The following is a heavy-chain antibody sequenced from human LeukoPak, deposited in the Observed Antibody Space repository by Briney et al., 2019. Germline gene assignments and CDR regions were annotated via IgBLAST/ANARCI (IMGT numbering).Heavy chain of an antibody. CDR3: ARLLTGWDDAFDI. V-gene: IGHV4-59*08. J-gene: IGHJ3*02. D-gene: IGHD6-19*01. Sequence: SETLSLTCTVSGGSISSYYWSWIRQPPGKGLEWIGYIYYSGSTNYNPSLKSRVTISVDTSKNQFSLKLSSVTAADTAVYYCARLLTGWDDAFDIWGQGTMVTVSS. CDR2: IYYSGST. CDR1: GGSISSYY.